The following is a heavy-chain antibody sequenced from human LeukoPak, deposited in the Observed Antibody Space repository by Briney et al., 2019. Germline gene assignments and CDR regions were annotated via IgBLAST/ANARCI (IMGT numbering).Heavy chain of an antibody. CDR2: IYSGGYT. Sequence: PGGSLRLFCKVSGFTVSSNYMSWVRQAPGKGLEWVSIIYSGGYTHYADSVKGRFAISRDSPKNTLYLQMNSLRAEDTAVYYCARGIDYWGQGTLVTVSS. CDR3: ARGIDY. J-gene: IGHJ4*02. V-gene: IGHV3-66*02. CDR1: GFTVSSNY.